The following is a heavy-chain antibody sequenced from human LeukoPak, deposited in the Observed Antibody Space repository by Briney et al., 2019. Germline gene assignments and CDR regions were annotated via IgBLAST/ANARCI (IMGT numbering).Heavy chain of an antibody. J-gene: IGHJ4*02. CDR1: GFTFSSYG. CDR3: VKRKDGYNSFDY. D-gene: IGHD5-24*01. Sequence: PGGSLRLSCAASGFTFSSYGMHWVRQAPGKGLEWVAVISYDGSNKYYADSVKGRFTISRDNPKNTLYLQMNSLRAEDTAVYYCVKRKDGYNSFDYWGQGTLVTVSS. CDR2: ISYDGSNK. V-gene: IGHV3-30*18.